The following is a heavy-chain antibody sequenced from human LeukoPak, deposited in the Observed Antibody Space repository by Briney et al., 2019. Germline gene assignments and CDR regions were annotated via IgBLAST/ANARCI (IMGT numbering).Heavy chain of an antibody. V-gene: IGHV1-46*01. CDR2: INPSDGSS. D-gene: IGHD4-17*01. CDR3: ARDRGETTVTTFYY. CDR1: GYTFTRYY. J-gene: IGHJ4*02. Sequence: GASVKVSYKASGYTFTRYYMHWVRQAPGPGLEWMGIINPSDGSSSYAQKFQGRVTMTRDTSTSTVYMELSSLRSEDTAVYYCARDRGETTVTTFYYWGQGTLVTVSS.